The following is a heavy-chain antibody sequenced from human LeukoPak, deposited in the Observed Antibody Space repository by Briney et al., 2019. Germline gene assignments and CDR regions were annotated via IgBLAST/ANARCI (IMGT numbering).Heavy chain of an antibody. CDR1: GFTFSSYA. V-gene: IGHV3-30-3*01. J-gene: IGHJ4*02. D-gene: IGHD3-10*01. Sequence: GGSLSPSCAASGFTFSSYAMHWVRQAPGKGRGWVAVISYDGSNKYYADSVKGRFTISRDNSKNTLYLQMNSLRAEDTAVYYCARNMVRGVRSPVLDYWGQGTLVTVSS. CDR3: ARNMVRGVRSPVLDY. CDR2: ISYDGSNK.